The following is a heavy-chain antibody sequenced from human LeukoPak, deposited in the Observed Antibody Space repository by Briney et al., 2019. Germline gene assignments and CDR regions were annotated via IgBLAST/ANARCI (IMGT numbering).Heavy chain of an antibody. D-gene: IGHD6-6*01. CDR2: ISDDGSTK. Sequence: GGSLRLSCTASGFTFSSHGMHWVRQAPGKGLEWVVVISDDGSTKYYADSVKGRFTISRDNSKNTLYLQMNSLRTEDTAVYYCATETSADYWGQGTLVTVSS. J-gene: IGHJ4*02. V-gene: IGHV3-30*03. CDR1: GFTFSSHG. CDR3: ATETSADY.